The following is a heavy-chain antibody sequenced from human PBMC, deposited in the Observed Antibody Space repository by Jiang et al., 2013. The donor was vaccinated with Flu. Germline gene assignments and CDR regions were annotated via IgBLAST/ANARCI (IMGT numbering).Heavy chain of an antibody. J-gene: IGHJ5*02. Sequence: FTSYGISWVRQAPGQGLEWMGWISAYNGNTNYAQKLQGRVTMTTDTSTSTAYMELRSLRSDDTAVYYCARDLSGSYLVGWFDPWGQGTLVTVSS. CDR1: FTSYG. V-gene: IGHV1-18*01. CDR2: ISAYNGNT. CDR3: ARDLSGSYLVGWFDP. D-gene: IGHD1-26*01.